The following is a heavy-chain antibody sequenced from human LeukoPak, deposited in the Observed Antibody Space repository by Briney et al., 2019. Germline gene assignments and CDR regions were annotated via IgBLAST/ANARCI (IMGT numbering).Heavy chain of an antibody. Sequence: GGSLRLSCAASGFTFSSYAMNWVRQAPGKGLEWVSAISGSGGATYYADSVKGRFTMSRDNSRNTLYLQMNSLRAEDTAVYYCAKGAYYHGSGRYFDYWGQGTLVTVSS. J-gene: IGHJ4*02. D-gene: IGHD3-10*01. CDR3: AKGAYYHGSGRYFDY. CDR2: ISGSGGAT. CDR1: GFTFSSYA. V-gene: IGHV3-23*01.